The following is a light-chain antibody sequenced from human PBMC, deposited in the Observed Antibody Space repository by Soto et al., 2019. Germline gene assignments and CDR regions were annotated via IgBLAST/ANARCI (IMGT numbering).Light chain of an antibody. V-gene: IGKV2-30*01. J-gene: IGKJ1*01. CDR3: MQGSSGWT. Sequence: DVVMTQSPLSLSVTLGQPASISCRSSHSLVYSDGNTYLSWFQQRPGQSPRRLIYRVSNRDSGVPDRFRGSGSVTDFTLKISREEAEDVGVYYCMQGSSGWTLGQGTKVEIK. CDR1: HSLVYSDGNTY. CDR2: RVS.